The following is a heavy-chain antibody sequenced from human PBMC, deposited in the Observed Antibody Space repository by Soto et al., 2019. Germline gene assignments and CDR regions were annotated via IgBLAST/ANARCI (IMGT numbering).Heavy chain of an antibody. CDR3: ARGRYCLTGRCFPNWFDS. V-gene: IGHV4-30-4*01. CDR2: TYKSATT. D-gene: IGHD2-15*01. Sequence: SETLSLTCSVPGDSISNLDYFWAWIRQPPGQALEYIGYTYKSATTYYNPSFESRVAISLDTSKSQFSLNVTSVTAADTAVYFCARGRYCLTGRCFPNWFDSWGQGTLVTVSS. CDR1: GDSISNLDYF. J-gene: IGHJ5*01.